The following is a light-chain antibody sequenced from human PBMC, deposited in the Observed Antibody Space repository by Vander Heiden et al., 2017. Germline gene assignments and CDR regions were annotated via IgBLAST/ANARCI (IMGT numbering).Light chain of an antibody. CDR3: QSYDSSLSGYWV. CDR2: GNF. V-gene: IGLV1-40*01. Sequence: QSVLTQPPSVSGAPGPRVTISCTGSSSNIGAVYDVHWYQQLPGTAPKLLIYGNFNRPSGVPDRFSGSKSGTSASLTITGLQAEDEADYYCQSYDSSLSGYWVFGGGTKLTVL. CDR1: SSNIGAVYD. J-gene: IGLJ3*02.